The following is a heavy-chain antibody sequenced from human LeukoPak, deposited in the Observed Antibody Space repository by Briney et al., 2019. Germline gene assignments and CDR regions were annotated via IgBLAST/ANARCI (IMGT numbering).Heavy chain of an antibody. D-gene: IGHD4-11*01. CDR3: AKDSTTVTTYMDV. CDR1: GFTFSSYA. CDR2: IWYDGSNK. J-gene: IGHJ6*03. V-gene: IGHV3-33*06. Sequence: GGSLRLSCAASGFTFSSYAMHWVRQAPGKGLEWVAAIWYDGSNKYYTDSVKGRFAIPRDNSRNTLSLQMNSLRAEDTAVYYCAKDSTTVTTYMDVWGKGTTVTVSS.